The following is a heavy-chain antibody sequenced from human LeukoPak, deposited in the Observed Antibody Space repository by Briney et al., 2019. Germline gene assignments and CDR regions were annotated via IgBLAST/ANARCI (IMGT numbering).Heavy chain of an antibody. CDR3: ARDRYFGSDGFDI. V-gene: IGHV3-33*01. J-gene: IGHJ3*02. D-gene: IGHD3-10*01. CDR1: GFSFSEHG. Sequence: GGSLRLSCAASGFSFSEHGMHWVRQAPGKEPEWVTVTWYDGSNNHYADSVKGRFTISRDNSKNTVFLEMNSQRAEDTAVYHCARDRYFGSDGFDIWGPGTMVIVSS. CDR2: TWYDGSNN.